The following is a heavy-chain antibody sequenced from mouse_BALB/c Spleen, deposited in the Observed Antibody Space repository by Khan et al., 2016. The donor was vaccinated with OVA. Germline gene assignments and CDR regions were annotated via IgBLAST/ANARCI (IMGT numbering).Heavy chain of an antibody. D-gene: IGHD1-1*01. V-gene: IGHV1-20*02. CDR2: INPHIGET. CDR1: GYSFTGYF. Sequence: VQLKQSGPELVKPGASVKISCKASGYSFTGYFMNWVMQSPGKSLEWIGRINPHIGETFYNQKFKGKATLTVDESSSTAHMELWSLASEDSAVYYCARIYGSDFDYWGQGTTLTVSS. CDR3: ARIYGSDFDY. J-gene: IGHJ2*01.